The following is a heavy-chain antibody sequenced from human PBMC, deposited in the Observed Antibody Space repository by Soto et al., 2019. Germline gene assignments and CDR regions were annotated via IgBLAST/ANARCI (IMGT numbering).Heavy chain of an antibody. CDR1: GGTFSSYA. D-gene: IGHD2-15*01. CDR3: AREYSCSGGSCYV. CDR2: IIPIFGTA. V-gene: IGHV1-69*13. Sequence: GASVKVSCKASGGTFSSYAISWVQQAPGQGLEWMGGIIPIFGTANYAQKFQGRVTITADESTSTAYMELSSLRSEDTAVYYCAREYSCSGGSCYVWGQGTLVTVSS. J-gene: IGHJ4*02.